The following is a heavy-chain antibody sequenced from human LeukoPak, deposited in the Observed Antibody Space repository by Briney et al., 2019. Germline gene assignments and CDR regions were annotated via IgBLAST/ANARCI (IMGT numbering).Heavy chain of an antibody. J-gene: IGHJ4*02. V-gene: IGHV3-11*01. Sequence: GSLRLSCAASGFTFSDYYMSWIRQAPGKGLEWVSYISSSGSTIYYADSVKGRFTISRDNAKNSLYLQMNSLRAEDTAVYYCARSLRNYILTGYYLDYWGQGTLVTVSS. D-gene: IGHD3-9*01. CDR3: ARSLRNYILTGYYLDY. CDR1: GFTFSDYY. CDR2: ISSSGSTI.